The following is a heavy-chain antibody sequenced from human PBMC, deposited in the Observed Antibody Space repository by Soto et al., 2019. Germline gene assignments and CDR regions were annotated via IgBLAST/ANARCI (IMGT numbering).Heavy chain of an antibody. CDR2: ISYDGSNK. D-gene: IGHD3-22*01. Sequence: PGGSLRLSCAASGFTFSSYGMHWVRQAPGKGLEWVAVISYDGSNKYYADSVKGRFTISRDNSKNTLYLQMNSLRAEDTAVYYCAKVSHITMIVVVDAFDIWGQGTVVTVSS. J-gene: IGHJ3*02. V-gene: IGHV3-30*18. CDR1: GFTFSSYG. CDR3: AKVSHITMIVVVDAFDI.